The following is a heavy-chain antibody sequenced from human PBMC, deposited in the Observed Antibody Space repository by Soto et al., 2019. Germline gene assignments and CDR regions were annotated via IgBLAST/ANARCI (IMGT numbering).Heavy chain of an antibody. D-gene: IGHD3-22*01. V-gene: IGHV3-15*01. J-gene: IGHJ6*02. Sequence: GGSLRLSCAASGFTFSNAWMSWVRQAPGKGLEWVGRIKSKTDGGTTDYAAPVKGRFTISRDDSKNTLYPQMNSLKTEDTAVYYCTTDLPQTYYYDSSGYYPVSYYYYGMDVWGQGTTVTVSS. CDR3: TTDLPQTYYYDSSGYYPVSYYYYGMDV. CDR1: GFTFSNAW. CDR2: IKSKTDGGTT.